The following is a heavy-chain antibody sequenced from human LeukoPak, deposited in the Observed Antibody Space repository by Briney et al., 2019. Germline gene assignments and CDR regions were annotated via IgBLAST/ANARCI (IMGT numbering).Heavy chain of an antibody. CDR2: IYTSGST. D-gene: IGHD3-10*01. V-gene: IGHV4-61*02. CDR3: ARDTYFGQLDY. Sequence: PSQTLSLTCTVSGGSISSGSYYWSWIRQPAGKGLEWIGRIYTSGSTNYNPSLKSRVTISVDTSKNQFSLKLSSVTAADTAVYYCARDTYFGQLDYWGQGTLVTVSS. J-gene: IGHJ4*02. CDR1: GGSISSGSYY.